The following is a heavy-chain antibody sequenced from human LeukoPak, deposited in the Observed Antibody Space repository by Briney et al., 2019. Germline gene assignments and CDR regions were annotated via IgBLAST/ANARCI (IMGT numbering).Heavy chain of an antibody. CDR3: ARSGPYCSGGSCYAYAMDV. Sequence: SETLSLTCSVSGGSISKSPYYWAWIRQTPGRGLEWIANIYYSGNTYYNLSLKSRATISVDTSKNHFSLKLNSVTAADTAVYYCARSGPYCSGGSCYAYAMDVWGQGTTATVSS. CDR1: GGSISKSPYY. CDR2: IYYSGNT. D-gene: IGHD2-15*01. J-gene: IGHJ6*02. V-gene: IGHV4-39*02.